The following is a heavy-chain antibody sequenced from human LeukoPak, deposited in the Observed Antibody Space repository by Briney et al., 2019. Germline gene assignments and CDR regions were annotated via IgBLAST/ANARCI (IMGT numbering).Heavy chain of an antibody. CDR3: ARDLGGRDGYNPPNLFDN. CDR2: IIPILGTA. CDR1: GGTFSSYA. Sequence: ASVKVSCKASGGTFSSYAISWVRQAPGQGLEWMGGIIPILGTANYAQRFQGRVTITADESTNTAYMELSSLRSEDTAVYYCARDLGGRDGYNPPNLFDNWGQGTLVTVSS. J-gene: IGHJ4*02. V-gene: IGHV1-69*13. D-gene: IGHD5-24*01.